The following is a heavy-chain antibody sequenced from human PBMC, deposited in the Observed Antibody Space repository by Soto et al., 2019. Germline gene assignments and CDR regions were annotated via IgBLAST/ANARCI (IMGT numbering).Heavy chain of an antibody. CDR2: IYYSGST. CDR3: ARLMYSPLRDGYDASGRRINWFDP. V-gene: IGHV4-39*01. J-gene: IGHJ5*02. CDR1: GGSISSSSYY. D-gene: IGHD5-12*01. Sequence: SETLSLTCTVSGGSISSSSYYWGWIRQPPGKGLEWIGSIYYSGSTYYNPSPKSRVTISVDTSKNQFSLKLSSVTAADTAVYYCARLMYSPLRDGYDASGRRINWFDPWGQGTLVTVSS.